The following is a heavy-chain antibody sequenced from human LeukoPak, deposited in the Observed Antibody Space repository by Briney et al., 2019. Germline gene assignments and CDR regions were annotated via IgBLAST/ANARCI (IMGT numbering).Heavy chain of an antibody. J-gene: IGHJ3*02. CDR2: IRYDGSNK. Sequence: GGSLRLSCSASGFTFSNYGMHWVRQAPGKGLEWVAFIRYDGSNKYYADSVKGRFTISRDNSKNTLYLQMNSLRAEDTAVYYRARGRRPGIAAAADDDFDIWGQGTMVTVSS. D-gene: IGHD6-13*01. CDR1: GFTFSNYG. V-gene: IGHV3-30*02. CDR3: ARGRRPGIAAAADDDFDI.